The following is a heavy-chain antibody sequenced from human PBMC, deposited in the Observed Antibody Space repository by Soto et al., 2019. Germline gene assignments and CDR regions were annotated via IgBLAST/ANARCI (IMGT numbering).Heavy chain of an antibody. Sequence: ASVKVSCKASGYTFTGYYMHWVRQAPGQGLEWMGWINPNSGGTNYAQKFQGWVTMTRDTSISTAYMELSRLRSDDTAVYYCARAYYDSSGYYAWDYWGQGNLVTVSS. J-gene: IGHJ4*02. V-gene: IGHV1-2*04. CDR3: ARAYYDSSGYYAWDY. D-gene: IGHD3-22*01. CDR1: GYTFTGYY. CDR2: INPNSGGT.